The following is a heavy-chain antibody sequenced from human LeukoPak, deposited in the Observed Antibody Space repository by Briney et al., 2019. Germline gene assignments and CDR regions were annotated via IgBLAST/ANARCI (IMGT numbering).Heavy chain of an antibody. CDR1: GFTFSSYS. J-gene: IGHJ4*02. Sequence: PGGSLRLSCAASGFTFSSYSMNWVRQAPGKGLEWVSSISSSSSYIYYADSVKGRFTISRDNSKNTLYLQMNSLRAEDTAVYYCAKGGESSGYYGGPDYWGQGTLVTVSS. V-gene: IGHV3-21*01. CDR2: ISSSSSYI. CDR3: AKGGESSGYYGGPDY. D-gene: IGHD3-22*01.